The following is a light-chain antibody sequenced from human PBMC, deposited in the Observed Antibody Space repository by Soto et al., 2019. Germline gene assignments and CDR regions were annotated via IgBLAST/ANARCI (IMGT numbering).Light chain of an antibody. CDR1: QSISSW. J-gene: IGKJ4*01. CDR3: QQYDDYSFT. Sequence: DIQMTQSPSTLSASVGDRVTITCRASQSISSWLAWYQQKPGKAPKLVIYKASSLERGVPSRFSGSGSGTEFTLTISSLQPDDVATYYCQQYDDYSFTFGGGTKVEIK. CDR2: KAS. V-gene: IGKV1-5*03.